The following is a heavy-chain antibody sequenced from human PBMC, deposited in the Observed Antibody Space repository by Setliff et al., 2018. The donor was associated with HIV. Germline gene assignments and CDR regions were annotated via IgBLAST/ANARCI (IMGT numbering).Heavy chain of an antibody. V-gene: IGHV1-2*06. Sequence: GASVKVSCKASAYTFTDYYIHWVRQAPGHGLEWVGRINPKSGVTSYAQNFRARVTMTRDTSSTTAYMELSTLRSDDTALYYCARDLIRITPHGDLPFWGQGTLVTVSS. CDR1: AYTFTDYY. J-gene: IGHJ4*02. CDR2: INPKSGVT. CDR3: ARDLIRITPHGDLPF. D-gene: IGHD2-15*01.